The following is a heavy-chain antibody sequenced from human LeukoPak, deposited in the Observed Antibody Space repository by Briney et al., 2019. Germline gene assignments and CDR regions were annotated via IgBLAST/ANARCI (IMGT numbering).Heavy chain of an antibody. CDR2: IYTSGST. V-gene: IGHV4-4*07. CDR1: GGSISSYY. D-gene: IGHD5-24*01. J-gene: IGHJ4*02. Sequence: SETLSLTCTVSGGSISSYYWSWLRQPAGKGLEWIRRIYTSGSTNYNPSLKSRVTLSVGPPQNQFSLQQSHLTTADTAGLYQWRDHPPGDGYNSWYFDYWGQGTLVTASS. CDR3: WRDHPPGDGYNSWYFDY.